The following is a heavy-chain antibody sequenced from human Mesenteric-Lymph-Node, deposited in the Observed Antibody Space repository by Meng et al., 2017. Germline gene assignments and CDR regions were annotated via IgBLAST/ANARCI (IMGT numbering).Heavy chain of an antibody. CDR1: GFTFSNYW. CDR3: ATSSLGWGGDAFDI. J-gene: IGHJ3*02. D-gene: IGHD7-27*01. CDR2: IYRGGNN. V-gene: IGHV3-53*01. Sequence: GESLKISCVASGFTFSNYWMSWVRQAPGKGLEWVSVIYRGGNNDYADSVRGRFTISRDNSKNTLHLQMNSLRVEDTALYYCATSSLGWGGDAFDIWGQGTMVTVSS.